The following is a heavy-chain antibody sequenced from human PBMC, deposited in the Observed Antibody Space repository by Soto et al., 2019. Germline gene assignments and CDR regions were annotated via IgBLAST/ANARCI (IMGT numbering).Heavy chain of an antibody. Sequence: PGGSLRLSCATSGVTFSDYAMSWVRQAPGEGLEWVSAISAGGGTIYYADSVKGRFTISRDNSKNTLYLQMNSLRAEDTAVYYCAKDRSAVAVSYYYYMVVWGKGTTVTVSS. CDR1: GVTFSDYA. J-gene: IGHJ6*03. CDR2: ISAGGGTI. V-gene: IGHV3-23*01. CDR3: AKDRSAVAVSYYYYMVV. D-gene: IGHD6-19*01.